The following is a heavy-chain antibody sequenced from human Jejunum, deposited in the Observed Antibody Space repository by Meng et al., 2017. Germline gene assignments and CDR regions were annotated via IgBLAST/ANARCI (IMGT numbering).Heavy chain of an antibody. CDR1: GYTFTKYA. J-gene: IGHJ4*02. Sequence: ASVKVSCKASGYTFTKYAMNWLRQAPGQGLEWMGWINTKTGNPTYAQDFTGRFVFSVDTSVSTTYLQIISVEAEDTAVYYCVLGPSTAAFESWGQGTLVTVSS. V-gene: IGHV7-4-1*02. CDR2: INTKTGNP. CDR3: VLGPSTAAFES. D-gene: IGHD2-8*02.